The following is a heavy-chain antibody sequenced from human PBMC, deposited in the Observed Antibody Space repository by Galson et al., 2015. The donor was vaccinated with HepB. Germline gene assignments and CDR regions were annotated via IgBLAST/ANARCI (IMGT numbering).Heavy chain of an antibody. CDR2: IYYSGST. D-gene: IGHD2-15*01. CDR3: ARLYCGGGSCYSMGRGPVDY. CDR1: GGSISSSSYY. Sequence: SETLSLTCTVSGGSISSSSYYWGWIRQPPGKGLEWIGSIYYSGSTYYNPSLKSRVTISVDTSKNQFSLKLSSVTAADTAVYYCARLYCGGGSCYSMGRGPVDYWGQGTLVTVSS. J-gene: IGHJ4*02. V-gene: IGHV4-39*01.